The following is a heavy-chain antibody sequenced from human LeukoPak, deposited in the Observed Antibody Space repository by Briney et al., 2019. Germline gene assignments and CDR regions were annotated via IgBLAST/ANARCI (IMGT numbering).Heavy chain of an antibody. J-gene: IGHJ4*02. Sequence: GSLRLSCIVSGSIFSSYAMNWVRQPPGKGLEWIGEINHSGRTNYNPSLKSRVTISVDTSKNQFSLKLSSVTAADTAVYYCARGMTYYYDSYDYWGQGTLVTVSS. V-gene: IGHV4-34*01. CDR2: INHSGRT. D-gene: IGHD3-22*01. CDR1: GSIFSSYA. CDR3: ARGMTYYYDSYDY.